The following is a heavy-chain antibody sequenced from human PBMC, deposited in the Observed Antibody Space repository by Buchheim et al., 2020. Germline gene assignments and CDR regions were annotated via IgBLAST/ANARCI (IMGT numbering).Heavy chain of an antibody. CDR1: GFTFSSYW. Sequence: EVQLVESGGGLVQPGGSLRLSCAASGFTFSSYWMHWVRQAPGKGLVWVSRINSDGSSTSYADSVKGRFTISRDNAKNTLYLQMNSLRAEDTAVYYCAREMITMFGVVIRYYYGMDVWGQGTT. V-gene: IGHV3-74*01. CDR3: AREMITMFGVVIRYYYGMDV. J-gene: IGHJ6*02. CDR2: INSDGSST. D-gene: IGHD3-3*01.